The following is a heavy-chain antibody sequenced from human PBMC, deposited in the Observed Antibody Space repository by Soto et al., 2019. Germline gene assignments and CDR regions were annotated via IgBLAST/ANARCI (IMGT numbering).Heavy chain of an antibody. J-gene: IGHJ4*02. D-gene: IGHD3-3*01. CDR1: GGSFKSGSYS. CDR2: VYHTGRT. Sequence: QVQLQESGLGLVKPSETLSLTCTVSGGSFKSGSYSWSWIRQPPGKGLEWIGYVYHTGRTSYNPSLKSRVSISMDTSKNQFSLNLDSVTAADTAVYFCARDFAYFDSWGQGTLVTVSS. CDR3: ARDFAYFDS. V-gene: IGHV4-61*01.